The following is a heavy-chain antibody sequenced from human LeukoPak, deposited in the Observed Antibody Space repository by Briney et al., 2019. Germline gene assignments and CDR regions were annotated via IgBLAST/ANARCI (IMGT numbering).Heavy chain of an antibody. CDR1: GFTFSSYW. D-gene: IGHD6-19*01. V-gene: IGHV3-7*01. Sequence: PGGSLRLSCAASGFTFSSYWMSWVRQAPGKGLEWVANIKQDGSEKYYVDSVKGRFTISRDNAKNSLYLQMNSLRAEDTAVYYCARKTGEQWPRFDYWGQGTLVTVSS. CDR2: IKQDGSEK. CDR3: ARKTGEQWPRFDY. J-gene: IGHJ4*02.